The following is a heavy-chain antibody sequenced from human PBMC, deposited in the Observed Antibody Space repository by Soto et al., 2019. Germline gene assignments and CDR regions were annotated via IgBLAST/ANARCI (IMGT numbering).Heavy chain of an antibody. CDR3: ARGACYYYYGMDV. CDR1: GFTFSSYA. V-gene: IGHV3-64*02. J-gene: IGHJ6*02. Sequence: EVQLVESGEGLVQPGGSLRLSCAASGFTFSSYAMHWVRQAPGKGLEYVSAISSNGGSTYYADSVKGRFTISRDNSKNTLYLQMGSLRAEGVAVYYCARGACYYYYGMDVWGQGTTVTVSS. CDR2: ISSNGGST.